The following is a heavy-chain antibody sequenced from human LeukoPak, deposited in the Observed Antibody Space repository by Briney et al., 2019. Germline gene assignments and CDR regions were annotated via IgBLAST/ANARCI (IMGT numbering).Heavy chain of an antibody. CDR1: GGSISSSSYY. D-gene: IGHD4-17*01. V-gene: IGHV4-39*07. CDR2: IYYSGST. Sequence: SETLSLTCTVSGGSISSSSYYWGWIRQPPGKGLEWIGSIYYSGSTYYNPSLKSRVTISVDTSKNQFSLKLSSVTAADTAVYYCASPGLMTTGYYYMDVWGKGTTVTVSS. J-gene: IGHJ6*03. CDR3: ASPGLMTTGYYYMDV.